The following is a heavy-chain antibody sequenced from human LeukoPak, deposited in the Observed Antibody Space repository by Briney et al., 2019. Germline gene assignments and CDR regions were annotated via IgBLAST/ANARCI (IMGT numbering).Heavy chain of an antibody. CDR1: GFTFSSYA. Sequence: QPGRSLRLSCAASGFTFSSYAMHWVRQAPGKGLEYVSAISSNGGSTYYANSVKGRFTISTDNSKNTLYLQMGSLRAEDMAVYYCARTEGGLIEYSSFNYFDYWGQGTLVTVSS. CDR3: ARTEGGLIEYSSFNYFDY. D-gene: IGHD3-22*01. J-gene: IGHJ4*02. CDR2: ISSNGGST. V-gene: IGHV3-64*01.